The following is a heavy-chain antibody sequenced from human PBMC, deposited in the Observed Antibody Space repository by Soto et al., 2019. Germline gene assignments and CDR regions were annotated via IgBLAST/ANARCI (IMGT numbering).Heavy chain of an antibody. J-gene: IGHJ5*02. D-gene: IGHD5-18*01. CDR1: GFTFSSYA. CDR2: ISGSGGST. V-gene: IGHV3-23*01. CDR3: AKASPTRGYSYGLNWFDP. Sequence: PGGSLRLSCAASGFTFSSYAMSWVRQAPGKGLEWVSAISGSGGSTYYADSVKDRFTISRDNSKNTLYLQMNSLRAEDTAVYYCAKASPTRGYSYGLNWFDPWGQGTLVTVSS.